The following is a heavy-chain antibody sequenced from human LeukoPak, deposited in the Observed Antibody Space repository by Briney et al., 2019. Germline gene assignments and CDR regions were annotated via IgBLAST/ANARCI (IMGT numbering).Heavy chain of an antibody. CDR2: IRYDGSNK. V-gene: IGHV3-30*02. CDR3: AKNLRSSSWYSGGAYYYYYMDV. J-gene: IGHJ6*03. CDR1: GFTFSSYG. D-gene: IGHD6-13*01. Sequence: GGSLRLSCAASGFTFSSYGMHWVRQAPGKGLEWVAFIRYDGSNKYYADSVRGRFTISRDNSKNTLYLQMNSLRAEDTAVYYCAKNLRSSSWYSGGAYYYYYMDVWGKGTTVTISS.